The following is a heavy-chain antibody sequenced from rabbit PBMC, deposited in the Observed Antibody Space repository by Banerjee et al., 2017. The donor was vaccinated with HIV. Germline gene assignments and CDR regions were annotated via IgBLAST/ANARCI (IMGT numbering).Heavy chain of an antibody. CDR1: GFSFSTRYY. CDR3: ARDDYAGYVFGVYFNL. Sequence: QSLEESGGDLVKPGASLTLTCTASGFSFSTRYYMCWVRQAPGKGLEWIACIYAGSSGSTYYASWAKGRFTISKTSSTTVTLQMTSLTAADTATYFCARDDYAGYVFGVYFNLWGPGT. V-gene: IGHV1S40*01. J-gene: IGHJ4*01. CDR2: IYAGSSGST. D-gene: IGHD7-1*01.